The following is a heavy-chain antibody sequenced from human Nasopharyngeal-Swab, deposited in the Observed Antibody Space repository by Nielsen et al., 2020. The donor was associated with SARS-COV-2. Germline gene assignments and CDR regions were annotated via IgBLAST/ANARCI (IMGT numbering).Heavy chain of an antibody. CDR3: AHGGGYNDSSGFYY. D-gene: IGHD3-22*01. CDR1: GFSRSTSGVG. CDR2: IYWHDDK. Sequence: SGPTLVKPTQTLTLTCTFSGFSRSTSGVGVGWIREPPGKALEWLALIYWHDDKRYSPSPKSRLTITKDTSKTQEVLTLTHMDPVDTATYYSAHGGGYNDSSGFYYWGQGTLVTVSS. J-gene: IGHJ4*02. V-gene: IGHV2-5*01.